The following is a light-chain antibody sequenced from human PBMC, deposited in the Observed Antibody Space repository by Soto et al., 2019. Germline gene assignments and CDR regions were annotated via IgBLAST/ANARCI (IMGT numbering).Light chain of an antibody. V-gene: IGKV3-20*01. J-gene: IGKJ3*01. Sequence: ELVLTQSAGTRSLSPGERATRSCRASQSVNTKYLAWYQQKPGQAPRLLIYGVSSRATGIPDRFSGSGSGTDFILTISRVEPEDFAVYYCQQFGTSPLVTFGPGTKVDIK. CDR2: GVS. CDR3: QQFGTSPLVT. CDR1: QSVNTKY.